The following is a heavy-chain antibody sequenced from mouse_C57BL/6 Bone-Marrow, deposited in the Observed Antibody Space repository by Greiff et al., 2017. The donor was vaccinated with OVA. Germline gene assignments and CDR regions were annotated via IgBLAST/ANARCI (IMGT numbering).Heavy chain of an antibody. J-gene: IGHJ1*03. V-gene: IGHV1-81*01. CDR2: IYPRSGNT. CDR3: ASRGCVGSSWYWYFDV. Sequence: QVQLQQSGAELARPGASVKLSCKASGYTFTSYGISWVKQRTGQGLEWIGEIYPRSGNTYYNEKFKGKATLTADKSSSTAYMELHSLTSEDSAVYFCASRGCVGSSWYWYFDVWGTGTTVTVAS. CDR1: GYTFTSYG. D-gene: IGHD1-1*01.